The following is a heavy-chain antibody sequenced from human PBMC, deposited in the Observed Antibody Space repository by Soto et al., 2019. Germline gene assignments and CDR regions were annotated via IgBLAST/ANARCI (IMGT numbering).Heavy chain of an antibody. D-gene: IGHD6-19*01. Sequence: QVQLVQSGAEVKKPGSSVKVSCKASGGTFSSYAISWVRQAPGQGLEWMGGIIPIFGTANYAQKFQGRVTITADDSTSTDDMELSSLRSEDTAVYYCASGGIAVAGTGGDYWGQGTLVTVSS. CDR1: GGTFSSYA. V-gene: IGHV1-69*01. CDR2: IIPIFGTA. CDR3: ASGGIAVAGTGGDY. J-gene: IGHJ4*02.